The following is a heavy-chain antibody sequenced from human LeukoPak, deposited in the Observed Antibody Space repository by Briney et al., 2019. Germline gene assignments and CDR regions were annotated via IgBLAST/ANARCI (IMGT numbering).Heavy chain of an antibody. Sequence: GSLRLSCAASGFTVSSNYMSWGRQAPGKGLEWGSVIYSGGSTYYADSVKGRFTISRDNSKNTLYLQMNSLRAEDTAVYYCTRARENYGDYGAYYFDYWGQGTLVTVSS. CDR3: TRARENYGDYGAYYFDY. CDR2: IYSGGST. J-gene: IGHJ4*02. V-gene: IGHV3-53*01. CDR1: GFTVSSNY. D-gene: IGHD4-17*01.